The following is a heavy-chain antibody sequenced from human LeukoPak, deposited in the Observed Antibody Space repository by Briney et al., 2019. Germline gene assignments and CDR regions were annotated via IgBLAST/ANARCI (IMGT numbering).Heavy chain of an antibody. CDR1: GYTFTSYD. CDR3: ARSSRSRLNWFDP. J-gene: IGHJ5*02. Sequence: GASVKVSCKASGYTFTSYDINWVRQATGQGLEWMGWMNPNSGNTGYAQKFQGRVTMTRNTSISTAYMELSSLRSEDTAVYYCARSSRSRLNWFDPWGQGTLVTVSS. CDR2: MNPNSGNT. V-gene: IGHV1-8*01. D-gene: IGHD2-15*01.